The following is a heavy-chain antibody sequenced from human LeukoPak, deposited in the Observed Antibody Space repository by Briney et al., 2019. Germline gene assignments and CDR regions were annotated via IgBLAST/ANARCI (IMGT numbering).Heavy chain of an antibody. D-gene: IGHD2-2*02. CDR3: ARRIPAGIGAFDM. CDR1: GYTFTAYY. J-gene: IGHJ3*02. CDR2: INPNSGGT. V-gene: IGHV1-2*02. Sequence: ASVKVSCKASGYTFTAYYMHWVRQAPRQGLEWMGWINPNSGGTNYAQKFQGRVTMTRDTSISTAYMELSRLRSDDTAVYYCARRIPAGIGAFDMWGQGTMVTVSS.